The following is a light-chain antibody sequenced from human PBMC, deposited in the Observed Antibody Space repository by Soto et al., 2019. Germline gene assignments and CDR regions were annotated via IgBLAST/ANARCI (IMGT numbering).Light chain of an antibody. CDR2: AAS. V-gene: IGKV3-15*01. CDR3: QQYNHWPLS. CDR1: QGLGTN. J-gene: IGKJ4*01. Sequence: TVMTQSPATLSVSPGERATLSCSASQGLGTNLAWYQQRPGQAPRLLIYAASTRATGVPARFSGSGSETEFTLTIPTLQSEDFAVYYCQQYNHWPLSFGVGPKVEIK.